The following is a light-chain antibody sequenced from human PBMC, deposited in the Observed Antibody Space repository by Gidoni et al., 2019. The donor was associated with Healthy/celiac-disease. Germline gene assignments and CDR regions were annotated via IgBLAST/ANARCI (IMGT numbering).Light chain of an antibody. CDR2: KDS. J-gene: IGLJ2*01. CDR3: QSADSSGNFVV. CDR1: ALTTQH. Sequence: SYELTQPPPVSVSPGQTARITYSGDALTTQHAYWYKQKPGQAPVLVIYKDSESPSGIPKRFSGSISVTSVTLTISGVQAEEEADYYCQSADSSGNFVVFGGGTKLTVL. V-gene: IGLV3-25*02.